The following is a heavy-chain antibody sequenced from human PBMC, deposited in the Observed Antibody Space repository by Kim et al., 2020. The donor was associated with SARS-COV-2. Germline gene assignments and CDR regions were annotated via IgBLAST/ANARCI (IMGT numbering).Heavy chain of an antibody. CDR3: ARDRPPIVGTTYPFDY. CDR1: GDSVSNNVAA. V-gene: IGHV6-1*01. CDR2: TYYRSKWYH. D-gene: IGHD1-26*01. Sequence: SQTLSLTCAISGDSVSNNVAACYWIRQSPSRGLESLGRTYYRSKWYHDYAISLQGRITINADTSKNQFSLQLNSVTPEDTAVYYCARDRPPIVGTTYPFDYWGQGVLVTVSS. J-gene: IGHJ4*02.